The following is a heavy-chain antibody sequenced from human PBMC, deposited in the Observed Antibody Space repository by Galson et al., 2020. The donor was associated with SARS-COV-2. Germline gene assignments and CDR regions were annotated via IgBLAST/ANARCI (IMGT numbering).Heavy chain of an antibody. Sequence: GGSLRLSCAASGFTFSSYGMHWVRQAPGKGLEWVAFIRYDGSNKYYADSVKGRFTISRDNSKNTLYLQMNSLRAEDTAVYYCAKAAITIFGVVMDHDAFDIWGQGTMVTVSS. CDR3: AKAAITIFGVVMDHDAFDI. CDR1: GFTFSSYG. V-gene: IGHV3-30*02. CDR2: IRYDGSNK. J-gene: IGHJ3*02. D-gene: IGHD3-3*01.